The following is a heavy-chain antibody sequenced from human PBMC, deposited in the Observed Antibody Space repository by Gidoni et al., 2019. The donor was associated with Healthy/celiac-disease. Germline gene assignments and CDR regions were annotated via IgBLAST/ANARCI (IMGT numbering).Heavy chain of an antibody. D-gene: IGHD3-9*01. V-gene: IGHV4-34*01. CDR1: GGSFSGYY. CDR3: AREFNGVVLRYFDS. CDR2: INHSGST. J-gene: IGHJ4*02. Sequence: QVQLQQWGAGLLKPSETLSLTCAVYGGSFSGYYWSWIRQPPGKGLEWIGEINHSGSTNYNPSLKSRVTISVDTSKNQFSLKLSSVTAADTAVYYCAREFNGVVLRYFDSWGQGTLVTVSS.